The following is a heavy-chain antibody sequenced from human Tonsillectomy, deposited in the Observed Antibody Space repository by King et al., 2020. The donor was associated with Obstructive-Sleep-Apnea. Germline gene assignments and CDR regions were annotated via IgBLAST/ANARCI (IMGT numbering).Heavy chain of an antibody. D-gene: IGHD3-16*01. V-gene: IGHV3-23*04. Sequence: VQLVESGGGLVQPGGSLRLSCAASGFTFSSYTMSWVRQAPGKGLEWVSGISGRGVHTYFADSVKGRFTISRDNSKDTLYLQMNSLRAEDTAVYYCAKAYRGEDYWGQGTLVTVSS. J-gene: IGHJ4*02. CDR3: AKAYRGEDY. CDR2: ISGRGVHT. CDR1: GFTFSSYT.